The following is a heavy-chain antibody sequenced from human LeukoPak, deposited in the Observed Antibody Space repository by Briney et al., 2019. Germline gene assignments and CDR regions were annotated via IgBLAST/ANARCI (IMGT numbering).Heavy chain of an antibody. Sequence: GGSLRLSCAASGFTFSDYWMRWVRQAPGQGLEWVAKINQDGREQHFVDSVKGRFTISRDNAKNSLFLQMGSLRAEDTAVYYCTGGALDYWGQGALVTVSS. CDR3: TGGALDY. V-gene: IGHV3-7*04. J-gene: IGHJ4*02. CDR2: INQDGREQ. CDR1: GFTFSDYW.